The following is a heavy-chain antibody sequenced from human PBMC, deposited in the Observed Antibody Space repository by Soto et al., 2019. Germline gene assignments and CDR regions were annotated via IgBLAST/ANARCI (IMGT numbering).Heavy chain of an antibody. CDR3: ARGGAYSDSSPT. Sequence: QVQLQESGPGLVKPSETLSLTCTVSGGSVSSGSYYWSWIRQPPGKGLEWIGYIYYSGSTNYNPSLKSRVTISVDTTKNQFSLKLSSVTAADTAVYYCARGGAYSDSSPTWGQETLVTVSS. CDR2: IYYSGST. CDR1: GGSVSSGSYY. J-gene: IGHJ4*02. V-gene: IGHV4-61*01. D-gene: IGHD3-22*01.